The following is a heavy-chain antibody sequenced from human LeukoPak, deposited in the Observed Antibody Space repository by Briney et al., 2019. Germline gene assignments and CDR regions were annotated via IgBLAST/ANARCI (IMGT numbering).Heavy chain of an antibody. CDR2: INHSGST. CDR3: ATSRKRVAGNFDY. D-gene: IGHD6-19*01. Sequence: SETLSLTCTVSGGSISSYYLSWIWQPAGKGLEWIGEINHSGSTNYNPSLKSRVTISVDTSKNQFSLKLSSVTAADTAVYYCATSRKRVAGNFDYWGQGTLVTVSS. V-gene: IGHV4-34*01. J-gene: IGHJ4*02. CDR1: GGSISSYY.